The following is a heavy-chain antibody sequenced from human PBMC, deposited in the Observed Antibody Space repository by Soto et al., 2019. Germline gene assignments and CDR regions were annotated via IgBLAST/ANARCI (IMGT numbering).Heavy chain of an antibody. CDR3: ACASGTTIPVDY. Sequence: SETLSLTCAVYGGSFSGYYWSWIRQPPGKGLEWIGEINHSGSTNYNPSLKSRVTISVDTSKNQFSLKLSSVTAADTAVYYCACASGTTIPVDYWGQGTLVTVSS. V-gene: IGHV4-34*01. CDR2: INHSGST. J-gene: IGHJ4*02. D-gene: IGHD3-10*01. CDR1: GGSFSGYY.